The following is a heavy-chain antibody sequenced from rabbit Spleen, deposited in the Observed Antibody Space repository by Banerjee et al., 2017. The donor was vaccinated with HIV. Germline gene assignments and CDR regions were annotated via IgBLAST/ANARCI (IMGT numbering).Heavy chain of an antibody. Sequence: QSLEESGGGLVQPEGSLKLSCKASGFTLSSYYMNWVRQAPGKGLEWIGYIDPVFGITYYANWVSGRFSISRENAQNTVFLQMTSLTAADTATYFCARDGAGGSYFALWGPGTLVTVS. CDR3: ARDGAGGSYFAL. D-gene: IGHD8-1*01. J-gene: IGHJ4*01. CDR2: IDPVFGIT. CDR1: GFTLSSYY. V-gene: IGHV1S7*01.